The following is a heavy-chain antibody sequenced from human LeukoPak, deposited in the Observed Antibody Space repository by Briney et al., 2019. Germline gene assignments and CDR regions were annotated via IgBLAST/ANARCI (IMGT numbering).Heavy chain of an antibody. V-gene: IGHV4-39*01. CDR2: IYHSGRT. CDR1: GGSISSSSYY. D-gene: IGHD2-2*01. Sequence: SSETLSLTCTGSGGSISSSSYYWGWIRQPPGKGLEWIGSIYHSGRTFYNPSLKSRVTISVDTSKNHFSLKLSSVTAADTAMYYCARHIGYCSSSTCQPGFHPWGQGTLVTVSS. CDR3: ARHIGYCSSSTCQPGFHP. J-gene: IGHJ5*02.